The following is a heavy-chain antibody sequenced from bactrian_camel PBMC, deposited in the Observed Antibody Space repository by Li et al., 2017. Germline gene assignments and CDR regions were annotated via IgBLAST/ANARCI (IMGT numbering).Heavy chain of an antibody. V-gene: IGHV3S7*01. J-gene: IGHJ4*01. D-gene: IGHD4*01. Sequence: QVQLVESGGGLVQPGGSLRLSCAASGFTFSSYGMSWVRQAAGKGLEWVSGINEDGSITYYPDSVKGRFTIPRANDKNTVILQMNSLQPNDTAVYYCAARGLTVRRLCFVGNLWGKGTQVTVS. CDR2: INEDGSIT. CDR3: AARGLTVRRLCFVGNL. CDR1: GFTFSSYG.